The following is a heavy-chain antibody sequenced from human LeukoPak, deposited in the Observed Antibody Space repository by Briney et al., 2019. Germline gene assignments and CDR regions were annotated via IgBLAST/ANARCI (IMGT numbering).Heavy chain of an antibody. CDR2: INPNSGGT. J-gene: IGHJ5*02. D-gene: IGHD6-13*01. CDR3: ARYLYSSSWYLWFDP. V-gene: IGHV1-2*02. CDR1: GYTFTGYY. Sequence: GASVKVSCKASGYTFTGYYMHWVRQAPGQGLEWMGWINPNSGGTNYAQKFQGRVTMTRDTSISTAYMELSRLRSDDTAVYYCARYLYSSSWYLWFDPWGQGTLVTVSS.